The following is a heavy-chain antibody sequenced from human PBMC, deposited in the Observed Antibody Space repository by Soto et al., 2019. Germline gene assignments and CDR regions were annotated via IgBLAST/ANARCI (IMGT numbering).Heavy chain of an antibody. V-gene: IGHV4-4*07. CDR2: IYTSGST. J-gene: IGHJ4*02. CDR3: AREDYYDSSGSLAY. Sequence: PSETLSLTCTVSGGSISSYYWSWIRQPAGKGLEWIGRIYTSGSTNYNPSLKSRVTMSVDTSKNQFSLKLSSVTAADTAVYYCAREDYYDSSGSLAYWGQGTLVTVSS. CDR1: GGSISSYY. D-gene: IGHD3-22*01.